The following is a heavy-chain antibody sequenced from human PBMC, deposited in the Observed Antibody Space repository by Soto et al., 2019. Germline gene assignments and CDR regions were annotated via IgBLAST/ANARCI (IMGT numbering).Heavy chain of an antibody. CDR2: IIPIFGTA. V-gene: IGHV1-69*06. CDR3: ARDDYGGKARYHLFDP. J-gene: IGHJ5*02. D-gene: IGHD4-17*01. Sequence: QVQLVQSGAEVKKPGSSVKVSCKASGGTFSSYAISWVRQAPGQGLAWMGWIIPIFGTANYAKKFQGRVTITVDKSTSTAAIELRSLRSEDTAVYYCARDDYGGKARYHLFDPGGQGTLVNVSS. CDR1: GGTFSSYA.